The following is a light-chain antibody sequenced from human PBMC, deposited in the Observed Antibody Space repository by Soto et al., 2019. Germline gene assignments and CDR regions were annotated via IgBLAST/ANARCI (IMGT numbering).Light chain of an antibody. CDR2: EVS. Sequence: QFALTQPASVSGSPGQSITISCTGTSSDIGGYKYVSWYQQHPDKAPKLLIYEVSNRHSGVSNRFSGSKSGNTASLTISGLQAEDEADYYCSSYIISTCLFGTGTKLTVL. CDR3: SSYIISTCL. CDR1: SSDIGGYKY. J-gene: IGLJ1*01. V-gene: IGLV2-14*01.